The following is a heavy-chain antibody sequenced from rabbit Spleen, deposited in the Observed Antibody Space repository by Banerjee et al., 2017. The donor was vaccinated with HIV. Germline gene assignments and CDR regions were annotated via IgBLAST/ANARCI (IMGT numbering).Heavy chain of an antibody. J-gene: IGHJ4*01. CDR3: ARSTYGYDDYAGPYYLNL. D-gene: IGHD6-1*01. Sequence: QEQLVESGGGLVKPEGSLKLSCTASGFSFSNKAVMCWVRQAPGKGLEWIACINAVTGKAVYANWAKGRFTISKTSSTTVTLPMTSLTAADTATYFCARSTYGYDDYAGPYYLNLWGPGTLVTVS. V-gene: IGHV1S45*01. CDR1: GFSFSNKAV. CDR2: INAVTGKA.